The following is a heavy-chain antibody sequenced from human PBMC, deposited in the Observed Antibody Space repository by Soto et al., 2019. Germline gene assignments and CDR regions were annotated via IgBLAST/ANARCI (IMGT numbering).Heavy chain of an antibody. CDR2: ISSNGGST. V-gene: IGHV3-64D*08. CDR1: GFTFSSYA. J-gene: IGHJ3*02. CDR3: VIEGYSKGGAFDI. Sequence: LRLSCSASGFTFSSYAMHWVRQAPGKGLEYVSAISSNGGSTYYADSVKGRFTISRDNSKNTLYLQMSSLRAEDTAVYYCVIEGYSKGGAFDIWGQGTMVTVSS. D-gene: IGHD5-18*01.